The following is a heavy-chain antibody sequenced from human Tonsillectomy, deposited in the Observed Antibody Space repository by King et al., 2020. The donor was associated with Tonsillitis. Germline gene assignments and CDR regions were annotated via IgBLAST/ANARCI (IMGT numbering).Heavy chain of an antibody. D-gene: IGHD2-15*01. CDR2: IYPGDSDT. J-gene: IGHJ4*02. Sequence: VQLVESGAEVKKPGESLKISCTGSGYSFTSYWIGWVRQMPGKGLEWMGIIYPGDSDTRYSPSFQGQVTISADKSISTAYLQWSSLKASDTAMYYCARSYCSGGSCYSVGVYWGQGTLVTVSS. V-gene: IGHV5-51*01. CDR3: ARSYCSGGSCYSVGVY. CDR1: GYSFTSYW.